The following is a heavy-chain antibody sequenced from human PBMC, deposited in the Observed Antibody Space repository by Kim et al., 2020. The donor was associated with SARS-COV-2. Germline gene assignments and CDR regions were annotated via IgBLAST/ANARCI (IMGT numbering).Heavy chain of an antibody. V-gene: IGHV4-30-4*01. Sequence: SETLSLTCTVSGGSISSGDYYWSWIRQPPGKGLEWIGYIYYTGSSHYNPSLNSRVTISIDTSKNQFSLKLSSVTAADTAVYYCARGPPIGGGDCDSHWGQGTLVTVSS. CDR2: IYYTGSS. CDR1: GGSISSGDYY. J-gene: IGHJ1*01. CDR3: ARGPPIGGGDCDSH. D-gene: IGHD2-21*02.